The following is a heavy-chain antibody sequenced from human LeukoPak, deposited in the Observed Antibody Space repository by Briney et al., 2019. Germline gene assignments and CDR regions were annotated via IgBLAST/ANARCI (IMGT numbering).Heavy chain of an antibody. J-gene: IGHJ4*02. CDR2: ISAYNGNT. D-gene: IGHD2-8*01. CDR1: GYTFTSYG. Sequence: ASVKVSCKASGYTFTSYGISWVRQAPGQGLEWMGWISAYNGNTNYAQKLQGRVIMTTDTSTSTAYMELRSLRSDDTAVYHCVTVYCTNGVCYHPYYFDYWGQGTLVTVSS. V-gene: IGHV1-18*01. CDR3: VTVYCTNGVCYHPYYFDY.